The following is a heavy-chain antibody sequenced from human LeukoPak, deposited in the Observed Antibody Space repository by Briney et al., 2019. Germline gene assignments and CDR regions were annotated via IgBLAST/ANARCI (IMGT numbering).Heavy chain of an antibody. CDR3: ATAYDSSGTNDAFDI. Sequence: GGSLRLSCAASGFTFSDYYMSGIRQAPGKALEWGSYISSSGSTIYYADSVKGRFTISRDNAKNSLYLQMNSLRAEDTAVYYCATAYDSSGTNDAFDIWGQGTMVTVSS. V-gene: IGHV3-11*01. D-gene: IGHD3-22*01. CDR2: ISSSGSTI. CDR1: GFTFSDYY. J-gene: IGHJ3*02.